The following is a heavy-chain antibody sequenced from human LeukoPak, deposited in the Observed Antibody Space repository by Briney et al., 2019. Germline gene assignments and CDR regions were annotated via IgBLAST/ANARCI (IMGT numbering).Heavy chain of an antibody. CDR2: ISYDGSNK. J-gene: IGHJ4*02. CDR1: GFTFSSYG. Sequence: GGSLRLSCAAPGFTFSSYGMHWVRQAPGKGREWVAVISYDGSNKYYADSVKGRFTISRDNSKNTLYLQMNSLRAEDTAVYYCTKDRFWQWLEPGDYWGQGTLVTVSS. CDR3: TKDRFWQWLEPGDY. V-gene: IGHV3-30*18. D-gene: IGHD6-19*01.